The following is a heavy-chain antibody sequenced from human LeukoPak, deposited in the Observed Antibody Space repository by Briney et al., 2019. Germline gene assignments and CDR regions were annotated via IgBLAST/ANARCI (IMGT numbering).Heavy chain of an antibody. V-gene: IGHV6-1*01. Sequence: SQTLSLTCAISGDSVSSNSAAWNWIRQSPSRGLEWLGRTYYRSTWYNDYAVSVRGRITVNPDTSKNQFSLHLNSVTPEDTAVYYCARRPTQYDCFDPWGQGILVTVSS. CDR2: TYYRSTWYN. CDR3: ARRPTQYDCFDP. CDR1: GDSVSSNSAA. J-gene: IGHJ5*02. D-gene: IGHD2-2*01.